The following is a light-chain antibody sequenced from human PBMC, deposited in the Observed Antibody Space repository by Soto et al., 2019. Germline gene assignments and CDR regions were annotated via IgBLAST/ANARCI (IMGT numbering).Light chain of an antibody. V-gene: IGLV2-8*01. CDR3: SSYAGSDNWV. CDR1: SSDVGGYNY. J-gene: IGLJ3*02. Sequence: QSALTQPPSASGSPGQSVTISCTGTSSDVGGYNYVSWYQQHPGKAPKLMIYEVSKRPSGVPDRFSGYKSGTTASLTVSGLQAEDEADYCCSSYAGSDNWVFGGGTKLTVL. CDR2: EVS.